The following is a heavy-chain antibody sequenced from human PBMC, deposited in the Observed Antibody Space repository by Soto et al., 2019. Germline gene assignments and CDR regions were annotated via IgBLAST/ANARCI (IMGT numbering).Heavy chain of an antibody. CDR1: GGTFSSYA. D-gene: IGHD6-13*01. CDR3: ARDREVLWQQQAPRSPYGMDV. V-gene: IGHV1-69*05. Sequence: QVQLVQSGAEVKKPGSSVKVSCKASGGTFSSYAISWVRQAPGQGLEWMGGIIPIFGTANYAQKFQGRVTITPDESTSTAYMELSSLRSEDTAVYYCARDREVLWQQQAPRSPYGMDVWGQGTTVTVSS. J-gene: IGHJ6*02. CDR2: IIPIFGTA.